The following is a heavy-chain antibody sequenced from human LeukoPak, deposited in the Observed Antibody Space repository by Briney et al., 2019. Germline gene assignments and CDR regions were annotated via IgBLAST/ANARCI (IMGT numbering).Heavy chain of an antibody. D-gene: IGHD1-14*01. CDR1: GYTLTELS. V-gene: IGHV1-24*01. J-gene: IGHJ5*02. CDR3: AKPTHARGGPWFDP. Sequence: GASVKVSCKVSGYTLTELSMHWVRQAPGKGLEWMGGFDPEDGETIYAQKFQGRVTMTEDTSTDTAYMELSSLRSDDTAVYYCAKPTHARGGPWFDPWGQGTLVTVSS. CDR2: FDPEDGET.